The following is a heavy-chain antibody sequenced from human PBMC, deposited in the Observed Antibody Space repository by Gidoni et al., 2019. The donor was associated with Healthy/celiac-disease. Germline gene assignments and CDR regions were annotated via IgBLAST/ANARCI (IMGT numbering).Heavy chain of an antibody. Sequence: QITLKESGPTLVKPTQTLTLTCTFSGFSLSTSGVGVGWIRQPPGKALEWLALIYWDDDKRYSPSLKSRLTITKATSKNQVVLTMTNMDPVDTATYYCAHSPNSRSEVVAANAFDYWGQGTLVTVSS. CDR2: IYWDDDK. CDR1: GFSLSTSGVG. J-gene: IGHJ4*02. CDR3: AHSPNSRSEVVAANAFDY. D-gene: IGHD2-15*01. V-gene: IGHV2-5*02.